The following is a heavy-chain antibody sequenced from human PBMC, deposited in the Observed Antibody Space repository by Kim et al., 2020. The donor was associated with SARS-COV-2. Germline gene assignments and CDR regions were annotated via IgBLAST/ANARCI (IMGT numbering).Heavy chain of an antibody. CDR3: ARDLSYSSGWFGYYYYMDV. V-gene: IGHV3-11*01. J-gene: IGHJ6*03. D-gene: IGHD6-19*01. Sequence: GRFTISRDNAKNSLYLQMNSLRAEDTAVYYCARDLSYSSGWFGYYYYMDVWGKGTTVTVSS.